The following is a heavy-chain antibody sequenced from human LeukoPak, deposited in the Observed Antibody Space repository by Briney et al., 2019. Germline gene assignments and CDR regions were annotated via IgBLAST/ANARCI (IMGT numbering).Heavy chain of an antibody. Sequence: ASVKVSCKASGYTFTGYYMHWVRQAPGQGLEWMGRINPNSDGTNYAQKFQGRVTMTRDTSISTAYMELSRLRSDDAAVYYCASIHDYVWGSYRHDYWGQGTLVTVSS. J-gene: IGHJ4*02. CDR1: GYTFTGYY. CDR2: INPNSDGT. V-gene: IGHV1-2*06. D-gene: IGHD3-16*02. CDR3: ASIHDYVWGSYRHDY.